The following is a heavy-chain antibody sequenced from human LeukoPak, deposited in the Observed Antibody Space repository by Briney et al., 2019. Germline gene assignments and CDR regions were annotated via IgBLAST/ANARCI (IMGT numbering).Heavy chain of an antibody. CDR1: GYTFTSYA. CDR2: INAGNGNT. D-gene: IGHD2-15*01. CDR3: AREWAYCSGGSCYDAFDI. V-gene: IGHV1-3*01. J-gene: IGHJ3*02. Sequence: PLASVKVSCKASGYTFTSYAMHWVRQAPGQRLEWMGWINAGNGNTKYSQKFQGRVTITRDTSASTAYMELSSLRSEDTAVYYCAREWAYCSGGSCYDAFDIWGQGTMVTVSS.